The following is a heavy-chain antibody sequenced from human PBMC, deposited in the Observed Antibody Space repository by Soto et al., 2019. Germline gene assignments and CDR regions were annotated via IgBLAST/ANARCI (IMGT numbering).Heavy chain of an antibody. CDR3: ARVGYYDFWSGYRY. CDR2: ISAYNGNT. J-gene: IGHJ4*02. D-gene: IGHD3-3*01. CDR1: GYTFTSYG. Sequence: ASVKVSCKASGYTFTSYGISWVRQAPGQGLEWMGWISAYNGNTNYAQKLQGRVTMTTDTSTSTAYMELRSLRSDDTAVYYCARVGYYDFWSGYRYWGQGTLVTVSS. V-gene: IGHV1-18*01.